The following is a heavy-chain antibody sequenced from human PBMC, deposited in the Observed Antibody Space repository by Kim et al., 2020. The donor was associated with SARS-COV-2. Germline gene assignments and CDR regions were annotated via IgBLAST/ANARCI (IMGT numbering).Heavy chain of an antibody. D-gene: IGHD3-9*01. CDR1: GGSISSSNW. V-gene: IGHV4-4*02. CDR3: ARDKGRYFDWSRGYGMDV. J-gene: IGHJ6*02. CDR2: IYHSGST. Sequence: SETLSLTFAVSGGSISSSNWWSWVRQPPGKGLEWIGEIYHSGSTNYNPSLKSRVTISVDKSKNQFSLKLSSVTAADTAVYYCARDKGRYFDWSRGYGMDVWGQGTTVTVSS.